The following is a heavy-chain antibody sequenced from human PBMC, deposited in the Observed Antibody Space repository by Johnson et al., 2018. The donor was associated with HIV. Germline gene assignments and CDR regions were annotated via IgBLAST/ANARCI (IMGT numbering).Heavy chain of an antibody. CDR2: ISYDGSNK. CDR3: ARDAPDSGSYHAFDI. D-gene: IGHD1-26*01. J-gene: IGHJ3*02. Sequence: QVQLVESGGGVVQPGRSLRLSCAPSGFTFSSYAMHWVRQAPGKGLEWVAVISYDGSNKYYADSVKGRFTISRDNSKNTLYLQMNSLRAEDTAVYYCARDAPDSGSYHAFDIWGQGTMVTVSS. CDR1: GFTFSSYA. V-gene: IGHV3-30*04.